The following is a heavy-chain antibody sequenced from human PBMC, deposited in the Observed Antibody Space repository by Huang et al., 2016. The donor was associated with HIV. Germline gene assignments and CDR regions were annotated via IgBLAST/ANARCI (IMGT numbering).Heavy chain of an antibody. J-gene: IGHJ4*02. CDR1: GGSVSSGDYY. CDR3: SRINYAKTTYYLDFDF. CDR2: AYYDGST. D-gene: IGHD3-22*01. V-gene: IGHV4-61*08. Sequence: QVHLQESGPGLVKPSETLSLTCTVSGGSVSSGDYYWRWVRQPPGKGLEWIAYAYYDGSTNYNPSPESRLSMSVDTSRNQFSLKLRSVTAADTAVYYCSRINYAKTTYYLDFDFWGQGTLVTVSS.